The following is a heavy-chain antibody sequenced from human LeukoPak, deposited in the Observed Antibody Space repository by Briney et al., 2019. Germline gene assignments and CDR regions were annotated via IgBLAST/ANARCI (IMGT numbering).Heavy chain of an antibody. D-gene: IGHD3-10*01. CDR1: GGSISSYY. CDR3: AREGAFGELPFDY. Sequence: SGTLSLTCTVSGGSISSYYWSWIRQPPGKGLEWIGYIYCSGSTNYNPSLKSRVTISVDTSKNQFSLKLSSVTAADTAVYYCAREGAFGELPFDYWGQGTLVTVSS. J-gene: IGHJ4*02. CDR2: IYCSGST. V-gene: IGHV4-59*12.